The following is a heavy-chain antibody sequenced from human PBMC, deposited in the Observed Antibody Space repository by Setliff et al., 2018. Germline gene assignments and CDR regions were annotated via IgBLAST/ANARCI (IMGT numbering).Heavy chain of an antibody. Sequence: SETLSLTCAVYGGSFSDYWWSWIRQLPGKGLEWIAEIHHSGSTNFHPSLKSRVAISVDPSKNQFYLNLRSVTSADTAVYFCARGTKTMVINYWYFDVWGRGTPVTVSS. CDR3: ARGTKTMVINYWYFDV. CDR2: IHHSGST. J-gene: IGHJ2*01. CDR1: GGSFSDYW. V-gene: IGHV4-34*01. D-gene: IGHD4-17*01.